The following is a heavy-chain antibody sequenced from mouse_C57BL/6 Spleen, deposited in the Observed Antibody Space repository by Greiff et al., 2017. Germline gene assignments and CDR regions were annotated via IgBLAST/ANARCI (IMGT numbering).Heavy chain of an antibody. J-gene: IGHJ2*01. Sequence: QVQLQQSGPELVKPGASVKISCKASGYAFSSSWMNWVKQRPGKGLEWIGRIYPGDGDTNYNGKFKGKATLTADKSSSTAYMQLSSLTSEDSAVYFCARGGKLGLAFDYWGQGTTLTVSS. CDR1: GYAFSSSW. D-gene: IGHD4-1*01. CDR3: ARGGKLGLAFDY. CDR2: IYPGDGDT. V-gene: IGHV1-82*01.